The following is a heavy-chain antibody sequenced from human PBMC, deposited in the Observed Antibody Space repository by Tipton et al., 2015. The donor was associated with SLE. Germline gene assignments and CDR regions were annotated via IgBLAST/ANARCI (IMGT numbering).Heavy chain of an antibody. V-gene: IGHV4-34*01. Sequence: AGLVKPSETLSLTCAVYGGSFSGYSWNWIRQPPGKGLEWIGEINHSGGTNYNPSLKSRVTMSVDTSKNQFSLKLNSVTAADTAVYFCARVAPTEVFDYWGQGTLVTVSS. J-gene: IGHJ4*02. CDR3: ARVAPTEVFDY. CDR1: GGSFSGYS. CDR2: INHSGGT. D-gene: IGHD1-1*01.